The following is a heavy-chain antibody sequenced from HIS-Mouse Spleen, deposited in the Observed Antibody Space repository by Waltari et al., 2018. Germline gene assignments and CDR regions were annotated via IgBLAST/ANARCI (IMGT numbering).Heavy chain of an antibody. V-gene: IGHV4-39*07. D-gene: IGHD6-13*01. CDR3: AREIPYSSSWYDWYFDL. CDR1: GGSISSSSYY. CDR2: IDYSGRS. Sequence: QLQLQESGPGLVKPSETLSLTCTVSGGSISSSSYYWGWIRPPPGKGLEWIGSIDYSGRSDYNPALKRRVTRSVDTAKKQFSRKLSSVTAADTAVYYCAREIPYSSSWYDWYFDLWGRGTLVTVSS. J-gene: IGHJ2*01.